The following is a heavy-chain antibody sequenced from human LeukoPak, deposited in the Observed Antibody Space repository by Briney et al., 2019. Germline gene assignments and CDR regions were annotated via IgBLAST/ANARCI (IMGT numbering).Heavy chain of an antibody. V-gene: IGHV3-23*01. Sequence: GGSLRLSCAASGFTFTTYTMGWVRQIPGKGLEWFSAINVNADSTYYADSVKGRFTISRDNSKNTLYLQMTSLRAEDTAVYYCAKDRPEYYDILTGYFDYWGQGTLVTVSS. CDR1: GFTFTTYT. CDR3: AKDRPEYYDILTGYFDY. D-gene: IGHD3-9*01. J-gene: IGHJ4*02. CDR2: INVNADST.